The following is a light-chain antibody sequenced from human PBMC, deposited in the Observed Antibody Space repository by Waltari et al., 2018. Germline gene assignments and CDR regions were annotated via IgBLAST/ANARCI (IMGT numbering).Light chain of an antibody. Sequence: EVVLTQSPGTLSLSPGERATLSCRASQSVSSGYLDWYQQKPAQAPRLLIYGASSRATGIPHRFSGSGSGTDFNLTISRLESEDFAMYYCQQYGSSITFGQGTRLEIK. V-gene: IGKV3-20*01. CDR2: GAS. CDR1: QSVSSGY. J-gene: IGKJ5*01. CDR3: QQYGSSIT.